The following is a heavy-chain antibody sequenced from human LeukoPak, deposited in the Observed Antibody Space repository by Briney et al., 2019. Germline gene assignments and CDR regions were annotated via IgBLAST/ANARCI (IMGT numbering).Heavy chain of an antibody. V-gene: IGHV3-23*01. Sequence: GGSLRLSCAASGFTFSSYGMSWVRQAPGKGLEWVSAISGSGGSTYYADSVKGRFTISRDNSKITLYLQMNSLRAEDTAVYYCAKEEKEYCSGGSCYYGTLDYWGQGTLVTVSS. D-gene: IGHD2-15*01. CDR3: AKEEKEYCSGGSCYYGTLDY. CDR2: ISGSGGST. J-gene: IGHJ4*02. CDR1: GFTFSSYG.